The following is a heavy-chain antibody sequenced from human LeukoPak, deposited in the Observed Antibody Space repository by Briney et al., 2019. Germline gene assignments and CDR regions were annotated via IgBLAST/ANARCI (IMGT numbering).Heavy chain of an antibody. V-gene: IGHV1-18*04. D-gene: IGHD6-13*01. CDR3: ARGGSSWYYYYGMDV. J-gene: IGHJ6*02. CDR1: GYTFTGYY. Sequence: ASVKVSCKASGYTFTGYYMHWVRQAPGQGLEWMGWISAYNGNTNYAQKLQGRVTMTTDTSTSTAYMELRSLRSDDTAVYYCARGGSSWYYYYGMDVWGQGTTVTVSS. CDR2: ISAYNGNT.